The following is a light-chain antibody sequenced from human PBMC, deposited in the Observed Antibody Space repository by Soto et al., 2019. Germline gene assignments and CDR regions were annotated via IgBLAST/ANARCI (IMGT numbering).Light chain of an antibody. Sequence: DIKMTQSPSTLCGSVGERLTMTCRASQTISSWLAWYQQKPGKARKLLIYKASTLKSGVPSRFSGSGSGTEFTLTISSLQPDDFATYYCQQYNSYSRRVGPGTKVEIK. CDR2: KAS. CDR1: QTISSW. V-gene: IGKV1-5*03. J-gene: IGKJ1*01. CDR3: QQYNSYSRR.